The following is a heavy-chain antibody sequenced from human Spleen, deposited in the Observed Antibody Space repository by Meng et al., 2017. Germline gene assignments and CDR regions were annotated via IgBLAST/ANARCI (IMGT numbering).Heavy chain of an antibody. CDR3: AKEPTDSEYSSSSGHWFDP. J-gene: IGHJ5*02. D-gene: IGHD6-6*01. CDR1: GFTFSSYA. CDR2: ISGSGGST. V-gene: IGHV3-23*01. Sequence: GESLKISCAASGFTFSSYAMSWVRQAPGKGLEWVSAISGSGGSTYYADSVKGRFTISRDNSKNTLYLQMNSLRAEDTAVYYCAKEPTDSEYSSSSGHWFDPWGQGTLVTVSS.